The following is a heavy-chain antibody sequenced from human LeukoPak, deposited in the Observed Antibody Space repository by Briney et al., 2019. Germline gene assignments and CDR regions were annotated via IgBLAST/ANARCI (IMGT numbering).Heavy chain of an antibody. V-gene: IGHV3-13*01. CDR3: ARGYSYGFGYYYYGMDV. CDR1: GFTFSSYD. Sequence: PGGSLRLSCAASGFTFSSYDMHWVRQATGKGLEWFSAIGTAGDTYYPGSVKGRFTISRENAKNSLYLQMNSLRAADTAVYYCARGYSYGFGYYYYGMDVWGQGTTVTVSS. CDR2: IGTAGDT. D-gene: IGHD5-18*01. J-gene: IGHJ6*02.